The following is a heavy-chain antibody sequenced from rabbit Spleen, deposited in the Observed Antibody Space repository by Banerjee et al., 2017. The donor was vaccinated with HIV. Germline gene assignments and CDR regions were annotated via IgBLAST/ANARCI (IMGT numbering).Heavy chain of an antibody. CDR2: IDPVFRNT. J-gene: IGHJ6*01. CDR3: ATGTSGGAHDMDL. Sequence: QEQLVESGGGLVKPGASLTLTCIASGVSFSGSSYMCWVRQAPGKGLEWIGYIDPVFRNTFYASWVNGRFTISKTSSTTVTLQMTSLTAADTATYFCATGTSGGAHDMDLWGPGTLVTVS. D-gene: IGHD1-1*01. CDR1: GVSFSGSSY. V-gene: IGHV1S45*01.